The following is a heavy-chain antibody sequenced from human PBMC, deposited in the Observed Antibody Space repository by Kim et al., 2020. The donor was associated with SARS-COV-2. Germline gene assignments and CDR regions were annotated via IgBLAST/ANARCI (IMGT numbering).Heavy chain of an antibody. CDR2: INTNTGNP. J-gene: IGHJ5*02. CDR1: GYTFTSYA. Sequence: ASVKVSCKASGYTFTSYAMNWVRQAPGQGLKWMGWINTNTGNPTYAQGFTGRFVFSLDTSVSTAYLQISSLKAEDTAVYYCASLRLGELSLGLYNWFDPWGQGTLVTVSS. D-gene: IGHD3-16*02. V-gene: IGHV7-4-1*02. CDR3: ASLRLGELSLGLYNWFDP.